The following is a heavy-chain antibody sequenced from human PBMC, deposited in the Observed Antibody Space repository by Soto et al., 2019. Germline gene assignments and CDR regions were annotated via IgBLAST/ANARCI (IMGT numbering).Heavy chain of an antibody. CDR1: GFTFSSYG. CDR2: ISYDGSNK. D-gene: IGHD3-22*01. V-gene: IGHV3-30*18. Sequence: PGGSLRLSCAASGFTFSSYGMHWVRQAPGKGLEWVAVISYDGSNKYYADSVKGRFTISRDNSKNTLYLQMNSLRAEDTAVYYCAKNGHDVLLYDSSGYYPGSYWGQGTLVTVSS. J-gene: IGHJ4*02. CDR3: AKNGHDVLLYDSSGYYPGSY.